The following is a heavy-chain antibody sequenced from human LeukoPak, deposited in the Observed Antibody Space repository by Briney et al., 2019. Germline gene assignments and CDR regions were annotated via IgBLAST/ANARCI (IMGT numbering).Heavy chain of an antibody. J-gene: IGHJ4*02. Sequence: ASVKVSCKASGYTFTGYYMHWVRQAPGQGLEWMGWINPNSGGTNYAQKFQGRVTMTSDTSISTAYMELSRLRSDDTAVYYCARSYYYDSSGYELDYWGQGTLVTVSS. V-gene: IGHV1-2*02. CDR1: GYTFTGYY. CDR3: ARSYYYDSSGYELDY. D-gene: IGHD3-22*01. CDR2: INPNSGGT.